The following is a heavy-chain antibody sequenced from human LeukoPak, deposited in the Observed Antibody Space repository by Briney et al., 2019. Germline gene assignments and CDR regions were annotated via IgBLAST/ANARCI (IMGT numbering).Heavy chain of an antibody. D-gene: IGHD3-10*01. Sequence: WETLSLTCSVSGGSINSHYWSWIRQPPGKRLGWIGYIFNTGNTNYNPSLASRVIMSVDTSRAQFFLRLSPVTAADTAIYYCASRPADTTWYGVFDYWSQGTLVTVSS. J-gene: IGHJ4*02. CDR2: IFNTGNT. CDR1: GGSINSHY. V-gene: IGHV4-59*11. CDR3: ASRPADTTWYGVFDY.